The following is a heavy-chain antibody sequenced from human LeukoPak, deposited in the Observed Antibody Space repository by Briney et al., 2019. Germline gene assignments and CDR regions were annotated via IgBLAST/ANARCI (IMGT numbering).Heavy chain of an antibody. D-gene: IGHD3/OR15-3a*01. Sequence: GGSLRLSCAASGFTFSDHYMSWIRQAPGKGLEWVANIKEDGSEKYYVDSVKGRFTISRDNAKKSLYLQMNSLRAEDTAVYYCARGGGLTGVHWGQGTLVTVSS. CDR3: ARGGGLTGVH. V-gene: IGHV3-7*01. CDR2: IKEDGSEK. CDR1: GFTFSDHY. J-gene: IGHJ4*02.